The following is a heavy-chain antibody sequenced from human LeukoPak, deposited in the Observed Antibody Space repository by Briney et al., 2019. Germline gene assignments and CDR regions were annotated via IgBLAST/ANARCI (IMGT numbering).Heavy chain of an antibody. CDR1: GFTFSGFW. Sequence: GSLRLSCAASGFTFSGFWMSWVRQTPGKGLEWVAVISYDGSNKYYADSVKGRFTISRDNSKNTLYLQMNSLRAEDTAVYYCARGISAGWFDPWGQGTLVTVSS. CDR3: ARGISAGWFDP. J-gene: IGHJ5*02. V-gene: IGHV3-30*03. D-gene: IGHD3-3*02. CDR2: ISYDGSNK.